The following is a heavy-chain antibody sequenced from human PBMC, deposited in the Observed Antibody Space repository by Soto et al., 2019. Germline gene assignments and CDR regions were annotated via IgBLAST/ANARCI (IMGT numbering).Heavy chain of an antibody. J-gene: IGHJ5*02. Sequence: QPGGSLRLSCAASGFSFSTYAMSWVRQAPGKGLEWVSGISAGGGNTYYADSVRGRFTISRDNSKNTVDLQISSLRAEDTALYYCAKHSEYQLLSWLDPWGLGTLVTVS. D-gene: IGHD2-2*01. CDR2: ISAGGGNT. V-gene: IGHV3-23*01. CDR1: GFSFSTYA. CDR3: AKHSEYQLLSWLDP.